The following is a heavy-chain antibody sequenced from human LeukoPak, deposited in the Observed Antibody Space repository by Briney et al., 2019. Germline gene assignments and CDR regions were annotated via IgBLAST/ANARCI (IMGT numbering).Heavy chain of an antibody. J-gene: IGHJ3*02. V-gene: IGHV3-74*03. CDR3: ARDGGGHSNGNDAFDI. CDR2: INSDGSST. Sequence: QPGGSLRLSCAASGFTFSPYWMHWVRQAPGKGLVWVSRINSDGSSTTYADSVKGRFTISRDSATNSLYLQMDSLRAEDTAVYYCARDGGGHSNGNDAFDIWGQGTMVTVSS. CDR1: GFTFSPYW. D-gene: IGHD5-18*01.